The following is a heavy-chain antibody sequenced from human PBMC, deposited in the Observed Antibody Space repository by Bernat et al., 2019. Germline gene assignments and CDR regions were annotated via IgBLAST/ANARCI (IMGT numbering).Heavy chain of an antibody. CDR3: TRGRITIFGVVKGNDY. J-gene: IGHJ4*02. Sequence: EVQLVESGGGLVKPGRSLRLSCTASGFTFGDYAMSWFRQAPGKGLEWVGFIRSKAYGGTTEYAASVKGRFTISRDDSKSIAYLQMNSLKTEDTAVYYCTRGRITIFGVVKGNDYWGQGTLVTVS. V-gene: IGHV3-49*05. D-gene: IGHD3-3*01. CDR2: IRSKAYGGTT. CDR1: GFTFGDYA.